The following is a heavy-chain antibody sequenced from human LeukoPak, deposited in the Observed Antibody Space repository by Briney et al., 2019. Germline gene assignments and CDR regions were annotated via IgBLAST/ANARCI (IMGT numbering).Heavy chain of an antibody. CDR2: INHSGST. CDR3: AGGRAARMSQRFYYYYYMDV. J-gene: IGHJ6*03. Sequence: SETLSLTCAVYGGSFSGYYWSWIRQPPGKGLEWIGEINHSGSTNYNPSLKSRVTISVDTSKNQFSLKLSSVTAADPAVYYCAGGRAARMSQRFYYYYYMDVWGKGTTVTVSS. D-gene: IGHD6-25*01. V-gene: IGHV4-34*01. CDR1: GGSFSGYY.